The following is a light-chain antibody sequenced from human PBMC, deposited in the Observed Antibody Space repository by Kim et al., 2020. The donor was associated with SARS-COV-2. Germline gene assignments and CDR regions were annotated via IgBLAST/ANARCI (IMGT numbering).Light chain of an antibody. CDR2: QDY. V-gene: IGLV3-1*01. Sequence: VCPGRTATITCVGNKLTNKYAAWYQQKPGQSPVLVIYQDYRRPSEIPERFSGSNSGDTATLTIRGTQAIDEADYYCQAWDRTTAVFGGGTKVTVL. CDR1: KLTNKY. J-gene: IGLJ3*02. CDR3: QAWDRTTAV.